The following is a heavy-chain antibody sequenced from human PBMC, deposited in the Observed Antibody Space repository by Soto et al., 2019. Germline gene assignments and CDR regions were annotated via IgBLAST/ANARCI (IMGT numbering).Heavy chain of an antibody. D-gene: IGHD1-26*01. Sequence: GVSLRLSCGASGVTFSNYGMHWVREAPGKGLEWVAVISYGGGNKYYADSVKGRFTISRDNSKNTLFLQMNSLRAEDTAVYYCAKDWGGVGATMFYYYYYGMDVWGQGT. J-gene: IGHJ6*02. CDR2: ISYGGGNK. CDR3: AKDWGGVGATMFYYYYYGMDV. V-gene: IGHV3-30*18. CDR1: GVTFSNYG.